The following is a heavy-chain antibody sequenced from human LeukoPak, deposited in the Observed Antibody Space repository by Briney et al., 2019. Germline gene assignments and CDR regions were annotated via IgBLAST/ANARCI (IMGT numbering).Heavy chain of an antibody. CDR1: GGSISSYY. CDR2: IYTSGST. V-gene: IGHV4-4*07. Sequence: SETLSLTCTVSGGSISSYYWSWIRRPAGKGLEWIGRIYTSGSTNYNPSLKSRVNISVDKSKNQFSLKLSSVTAADTAVYYCASTAVGVVYYYYYYMDVWGKGTTVTVSS. CDR3: ASTAVGVVYYYYYYMDV. D-gene: IGHD3-3*01. J-gene: IGHJ6*03.